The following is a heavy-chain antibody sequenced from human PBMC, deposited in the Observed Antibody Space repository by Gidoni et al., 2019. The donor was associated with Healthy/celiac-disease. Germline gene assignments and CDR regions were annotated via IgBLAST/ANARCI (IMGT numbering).Heavy chain of an antibody. Sequence: EVQLVESGGGLVQPGGSLRLSCAASGFTFSSYEMNWVRQAPGKGLEWVSYISSSGSTIYYADSVKGRFTISRDNAKNSLYLQMNSLRAEDTAVYYCARGRFGTPYSSGWPSPFDYWGQGTLVTVSS. CDR2: ISSSGSTI. CDR3: ARGRFGTPYSSGWPSPFDY. V-gene: IGHV3-48*03. CDR1: GFTFSSYE. D-gene: IGHD6-19*01. J-gene: IGHJ4*02.